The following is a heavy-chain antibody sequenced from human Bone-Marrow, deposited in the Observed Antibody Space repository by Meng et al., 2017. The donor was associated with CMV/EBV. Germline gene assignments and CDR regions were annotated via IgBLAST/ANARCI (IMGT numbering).Heavy chain of an antibody. CDR1: GFTFSSYS. J-gene: IGHJ3*02. CDR3: ARAIVGATLDAFDI. Sequence: GESLKISCAASGFTFSSYSMNWVRQAPGKGLEWVSSISSSSSYIYYADSVKGRFTISRDNAKNSLYLQMNSLRAEDTAVCYCARAIVGATLDAFDIWGQGTMVTVSS. CDR2: ISSSSSYI. V-gene: IGHV3-21*01. D-gene: IGHD1-26*01.